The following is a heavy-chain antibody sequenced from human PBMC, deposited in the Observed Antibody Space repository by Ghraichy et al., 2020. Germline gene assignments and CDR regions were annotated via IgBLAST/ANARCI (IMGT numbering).Heavy chain of an antibody. J-gene: IGHJ4*02. D-gene: IGHD5-24*01. V-gene: IGHV3-23*01. CDR3: AKKRWLQFYYFDY. CDR1: GFTFSSYA. Sequence: ASLRLSCAASGFTFSSYAMGWVRQSPGKGLEWVSVISGSGGSTYYADSVKGRFTISRDNSKNTLYLQMNSLRAEDTAVYYCAKKRWLQFYYFDYWGQGTLVTVSS. CDR2: ISGSGGST.